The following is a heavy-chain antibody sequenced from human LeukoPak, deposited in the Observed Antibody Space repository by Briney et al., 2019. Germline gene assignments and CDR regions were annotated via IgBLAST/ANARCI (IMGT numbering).Heavy chain of an antibody. CDR2: IYYSGST. Sequence: SGTLSLTCSVSGGSVSSRSYYWSWIRQPPGKGLEWIGYIYYSGSTNYNPSLKSRVTISVDTSKNQFSLKVRSVTAADTAVYYCARGRSESYSDDYWGQGTLVTVSS. V-gene: IGHV4-61*01. CDR1: GGSVSSRSYY. CDR3: ARGRSESYSDDY. J-gene: IGHJ4*02. D-gene: IGHD1-26*01.